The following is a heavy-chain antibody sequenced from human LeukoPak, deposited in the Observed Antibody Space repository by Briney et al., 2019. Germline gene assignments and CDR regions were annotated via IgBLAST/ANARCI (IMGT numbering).Heavy chain of an antibody. D-gene: IGHD3-9*01. CDR1: GFTFSSYA. V-gene: IGHV3-23*01. J-gene: IGHJ4*02. Sequence: GGPLRLSCAASGFTFSSYAMNWVRQAPAKGLQWVAGISSGDRTFHAESVKGRFTISRDKSKDTLYLQMNSLRAEDTAVYYCAKDAPASPYFHWFDNWGQGTQVSVSS. CDR3: AKDAPASPYFHWFDN. CDR2: ISSGDRT.